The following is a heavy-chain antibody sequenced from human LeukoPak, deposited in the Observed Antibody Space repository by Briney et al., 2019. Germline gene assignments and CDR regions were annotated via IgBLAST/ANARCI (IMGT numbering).Heavy chain of an antibody. V-gene: IGHV1-2*02. J-gene: IGHJ4*02. CDR3: ARPKDRWNYFDY. CDR1: GYTFTGYY. D-gene: IGHD4-23*01. CDR2: INPNSGGT. Sequence: ASVKVSCKASGYTFTGYYMHWVRQAPGQGLEWMGWINPNSGGTNYAQKFQGRVTMTRDTSISTAYMELSRLRSDDTAVYYCARPKDRWNYFDYWGQGTLVTVSS.